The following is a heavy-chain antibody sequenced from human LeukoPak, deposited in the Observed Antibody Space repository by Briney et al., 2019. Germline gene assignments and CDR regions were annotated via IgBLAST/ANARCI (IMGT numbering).Heavy chain of an antibody. CDR3: ARRYYGGNGTLDY. J-gene: IGHJ4*02. CDR2: INYSGGST. CDR1: GYTFISYY. V-gene: IGHV1-46*01. Sequence: ASVQVSCQASGYTFISYYMHWVRQARGRGLAWMGMINYSGGSTSYAQKFQGRVNMTTEETTSTVYIEFSSMRSEETTMYYCARRYYGGNGTLDYWGQGTLVTVSS. D-gene: IGHD4-23*01.